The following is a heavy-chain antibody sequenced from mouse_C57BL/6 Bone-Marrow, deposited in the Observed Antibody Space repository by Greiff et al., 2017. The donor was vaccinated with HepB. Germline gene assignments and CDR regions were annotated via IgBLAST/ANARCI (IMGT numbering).Heavy chain of an antibody. J-gene: IGHJ3*01. CDR2: IYPGDGDT. V-gene: IGHV1-80*01. CDR3: ARGRYYGSSPWFAY. Sequence: QVQLKQSGAELVKPGASVKISCKASGYAFSSYWMNWVKQRPGKGLEWIGQIYPGDGDTNYNGKFKGKATLTADKSSSTAYMQLSSLTSEDSAVYFCARGRYYGSSPWFAYWGQGTLVTVSA. CDR1: GYAFSSYW. D-gene: IGHD1-1*01.